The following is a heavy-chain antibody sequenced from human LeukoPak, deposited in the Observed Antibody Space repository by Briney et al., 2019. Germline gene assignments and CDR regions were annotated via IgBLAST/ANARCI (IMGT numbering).Heavy chain of an antibody. D-gene: IGHD3-22*01. CDR3: ARVHDSSGYYWYFDL. J-gene: IGHJ2*01. Sequence: GESLKISCKGSGYSFNMYWIAWVRQMPGKGLEWMGIIYPGDSDPRYRPSFQGQVNISADKSISTAYLQWNSLKASDTAMYYCARVHDSSGYYWYFDLWGRGTLVTVSS. V-gene: IGHV5-51*01. CDR1: GYSFNMYW. CDR2: IYPGDSDP.